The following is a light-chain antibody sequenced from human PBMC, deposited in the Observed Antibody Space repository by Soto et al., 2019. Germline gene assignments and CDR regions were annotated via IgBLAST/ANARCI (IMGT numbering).Light chain of an antibody. CDR1: SSNIGSNT. Sequence: QSVLTQPPSASGTPGQRVTISCSGSSSNIGSNTVNWYQQLPGTGPKLLIYSNNQRPSGVPDRFSGSKSGTSASLAISGLQSEDEADYYCAAWDDNLNGVVFGGGTKLAAL. V-gene: IGLV1-44*01. J-gene: IGLJ2*01. CDR3: AAWDDNLNGVV. CDR2: SNN.